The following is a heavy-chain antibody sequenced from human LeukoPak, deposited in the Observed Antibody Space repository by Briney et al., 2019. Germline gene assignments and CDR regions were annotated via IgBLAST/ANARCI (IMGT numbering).Heavy chain of an antibody. CDR3: AREHWDFDY. CDR2: ISGSGEST. J-gene: IGHJ4*02. Sequence: GGSLRLSCAVSGFTFSSYAMTWVRQAPGKGLEWVSEISGSGESTYYGDSVKGRFTISRDNSKNTLYLQMNSLRAGDTAIYYCAREHWDFDYWGQGTLVTVSS. D-gene: IGHD7-27*01. V-gene: IGHV3-23*01. CDR1: GFTFSSYA.